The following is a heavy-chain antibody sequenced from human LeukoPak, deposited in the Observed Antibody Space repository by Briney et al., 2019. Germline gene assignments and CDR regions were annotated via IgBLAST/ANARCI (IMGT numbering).Heavy chain of an antibody. CDR2: ISGSGGST. D-gene: IGHD6-19*01. CDR3: ARGSGWFYFDY. CDR1: GFTFSSYA. Sequence: GGSLRLSCAASGFTFSSYAMSWVRQAPGKGLEWVSAISGSGGSTYYADSVKGRFTISRDNAKNTLYLQMNSLRAEDTAVYYCARGSGWFYFDYWGQGTLVTVSS. V-gene: IGHV3-23*01. J-gene: IGHJ4*02.